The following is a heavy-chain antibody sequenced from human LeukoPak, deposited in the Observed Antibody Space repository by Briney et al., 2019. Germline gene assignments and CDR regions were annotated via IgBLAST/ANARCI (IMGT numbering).Heavy chain of an antibody. CDR2: SNPSGGGT. CDR3: ARGLGPPGKARWFDP. D-gene: IGHD1-14*01. Sequence: ASVKVSCKASGYTFTTYYMHWVRQAPGQGLEWMGISNPSGGGTTYAQEFQGRVTMTRDTSTSTVYMDLSSLRSEDTAEYYCARGLGPPGKARWFDPWGLGTLVTVSS. J-gene: IGHJ5*02. V-gene: IGHV1-46*01. CDR1: GYTFTTYY.